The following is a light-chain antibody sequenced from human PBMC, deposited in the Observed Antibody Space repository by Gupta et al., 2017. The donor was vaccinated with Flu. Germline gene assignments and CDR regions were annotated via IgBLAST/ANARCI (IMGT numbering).Light chain of an antibody. J-gene: IGKJ3*01. V-gene: IGKV3-15*01. CDR2: AAS. Sequence: PATLSVSPGERATLSCRASQSVSSNLAWYQQKPGQPPRLLIYAASARATGIPARFSGNGSGTEFTLTISSLQSEDFAVYYCQQDNNWPFTFGHGTKVDIK. CDR1: QSVSSN. CDR3: QQDNNWPFT.